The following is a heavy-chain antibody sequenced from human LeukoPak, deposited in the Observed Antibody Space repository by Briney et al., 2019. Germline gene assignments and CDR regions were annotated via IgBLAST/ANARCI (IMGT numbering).Heavy chain of an antibody. Sequence: SETLSLTCTVSGDSISSGGYYWSWIRQPPGKGLEWIGSIYYSGSTYYNPSLKSRVTISVDTSKNQFSLKLSSVTAADTAVYYCARVPVRQYYFDYWGQGTLVTVSS. J-gene: IGHJ4*02. V-gene: IGHV4-39*07. CDR3: ARVPVRQYYFDY. CDR1: GDSISSGGYY. D-gene: IGHD1-1*01. CDR2: IYYSGST.